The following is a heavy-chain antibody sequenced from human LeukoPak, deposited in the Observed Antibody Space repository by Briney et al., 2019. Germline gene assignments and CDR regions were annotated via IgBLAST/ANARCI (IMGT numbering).Heavy chain of an antibody. D-gene: IGHD4-11*01. V-gene: IGHV3-33*06. CDR2: VFSDGSNR. CDR3: AKDAERGFDYSNSLEK. CDR1: RFLFSHFG. Sequence: GGSPRLSCAASRFLFSHFGMHWVRQAPGKGLEWVAVVFSDGSNRYYADSVKGRFTVSRDNSQNMVYLQMNSLRPDDTAVYYCAKDAERGFDYSNSLEKWGQGTLVTVSS. J-gene: IGHJ4*02.